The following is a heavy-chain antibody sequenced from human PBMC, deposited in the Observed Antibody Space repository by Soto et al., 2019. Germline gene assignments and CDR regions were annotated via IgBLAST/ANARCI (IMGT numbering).Heavy chain of an antibody. Sequence: KQSQTLSLPCAISGDSVSSNSAAWNWIRQSPSRGLEWLGRTYYRSKWYNDYAVSVKSRITINPDTSKNQFSLQLNSVTPEDTAVYYCARDGLTNYYGSGRNYYYMDVWGKGTTVTVSS. V-gene: IGHV6-1*01. D-gene: IGHD3-10*01. CDR3: ARDGLTNYYGSGRNYYYMDV. CDR2: TYYRSKWYN. CDR1: GDSVSSNSAA. J-gene: IGHJ6*03.